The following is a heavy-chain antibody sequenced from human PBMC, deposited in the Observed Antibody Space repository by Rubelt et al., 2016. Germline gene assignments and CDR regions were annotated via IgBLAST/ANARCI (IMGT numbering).Heavy chain of an antibody. J-gene: IGHJ6*02. Sequence: QVQLQQWGAGLLKPSETLSLTCAVYGGSFSGYYWSWIRQPPGKGLEWIGEINHSGSTIYNPSLKSRGTISVATTKNHLSLSLGSVSAAGTAGCYWAGDGRDPSAYQHYSYYGMDVWGQGTTVTVSS. CDR3: AGDGRDPSAYQHYSYYGMDV. D-gene: IGHD3-22*01. CDR2: INHSGST. V-gene: IGHV4-34*06. CDR1: GGSFSGYY.